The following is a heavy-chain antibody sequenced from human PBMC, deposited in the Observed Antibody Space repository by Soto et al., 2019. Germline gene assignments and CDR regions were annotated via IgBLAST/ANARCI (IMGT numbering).Heavy chain of an antibody. D-gene: IGHD1-7*01. CDR2: IYRTGST. Sequence: QVQLQESGPGLVKPSGTLSLTCAVSGGSFTSNNWWPWVRQPPGQGLEWIGEIYRTGSTNYNPSLTGRVTISLDKSENQFSLKVTSLTAADTAVYYCASRDPGTSVDYWGQGTLVTVSS. V-gene: IGHV4-4*02. CDR3: ASRDPGTSVDY. J-gene: IGHJ4*02. CDR1: GGSFTSNNW.